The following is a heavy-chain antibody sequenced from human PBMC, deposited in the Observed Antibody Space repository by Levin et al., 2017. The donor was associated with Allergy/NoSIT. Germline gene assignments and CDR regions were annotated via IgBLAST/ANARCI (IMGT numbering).Heavy chain of an antibody. CDR2: INHSGST. CDR3: ARRGMSSSWRRPGAFDI. J-gene: IGHJ3*02. V-gene: IGHV4-34*01. Sequence: SQTLSLTCAVYGGSFSGYYWSWIRQPPGKGLEWIGEINHSGSTNYNPSLKSRVTISVDTSKNQFSLKLSSVTAADTAVYYCARRGMSSSWRRPGAFDIWGQGTMVTVSS. D-gene: IGHD6-13*01. CDR1: GGSFSGYY.